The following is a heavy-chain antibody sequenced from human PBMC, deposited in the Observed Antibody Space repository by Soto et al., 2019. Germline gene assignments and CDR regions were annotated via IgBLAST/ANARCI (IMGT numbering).Heavy chain of an antibody. J-gene: IGHJ4*02. V-gene: IGHV1-3*05. D-gene: IGHD2-21*02. CDR1: GYTFTSYA. CDR2: INAGNGNT. Sequence: QVQLVHAGAEEKKPGASVKVSCKASGYTFTSYAMHWVRQAPGQRLEGMGWINAGNGNTKYSQKFQGRVTITRATSASTAYMALSSLRSEDTAVYYCARSIVVVTALDYWGQGTLVTVSS. CDR3: ARSIVVVTALDY.